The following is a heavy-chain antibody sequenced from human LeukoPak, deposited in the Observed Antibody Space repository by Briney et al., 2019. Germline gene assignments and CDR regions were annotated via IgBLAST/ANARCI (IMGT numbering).Heavy chain of an antibody. CDR3: ARWESPAAGTNFDY. D-gene: IGHD6-13*01. CDR2: IKQDGSEK. Sequence: PGGSLRLSCAASGFTFSNYAMSWVRQAPGKGLEWVANIKQDGSEKYYVDSVKGRFTISRDNAKNSLYLQMNSLRAEDTAVYYCARWESPAAGTNFDYWGQGTLVTVSS. CDR1: GFTFSNYA. J-gene: IGHJ4*02. V-gene: IGHV3-7*01.